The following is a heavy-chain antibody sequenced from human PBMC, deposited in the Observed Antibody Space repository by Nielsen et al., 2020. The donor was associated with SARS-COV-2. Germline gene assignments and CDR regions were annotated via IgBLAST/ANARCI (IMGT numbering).Heavy chain of an antibody. D-gene: IGHD5-24*01. J-gene: IGHJ4*02. CDR1: GFTFDDYA. CDR3: AKNSRRWLPQGDFDY. V-gene: IGHV3-9*01. Sequence: SLKISCAASGFTFDDYAMHWVRQAPGKGLEWVSGISWNSGSIGYADSVKGRFTISRDNAKNSLYLQMNSLRAEDTALYYCAKNSRRWLPQGDFDYWGQGTLVTV. CDR2: ISWNSGSI.